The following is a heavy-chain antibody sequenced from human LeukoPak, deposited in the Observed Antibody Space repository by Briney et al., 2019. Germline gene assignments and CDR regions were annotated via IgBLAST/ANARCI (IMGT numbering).Heavy chain of an antibody. CDR2: ISSSSSYI. D-gene: IGHD6-19*01. CDR1: GFTFSSYS. J-gene: IGHJ4*02. CDR3: ARDLGSGWYGGDFDY. Sequence: GGSLRLSCAAPGFTFSSYSMNWVRQAPGKGLEWVSSISSSSSYIYYADSVKGRFTISRDNAKNSLYLQMNSLRAEDTAVYYCARDLGSGWYGGDFDYWGQGTLVTVSS. V-gene: IGHV3-21*01.